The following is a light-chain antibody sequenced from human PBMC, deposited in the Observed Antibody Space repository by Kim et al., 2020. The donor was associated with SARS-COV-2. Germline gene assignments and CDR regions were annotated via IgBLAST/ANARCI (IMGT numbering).Light chain of an antibody. CDR1: NSVTKN. CDR2: GDT. V-gene: IGLV3-9*01. CDR3: QVWDSSTWV. J-gene: IGLJ3*02. Sequence: SVALRRTARSPCGGNNSVTKNVRWYQQKPGQAPVLVMYGDTNRPSGIPEGFSGSKSGDTATLTISRAQAGDEADYYCQVWDSSTWVFGGGTQLTVL.